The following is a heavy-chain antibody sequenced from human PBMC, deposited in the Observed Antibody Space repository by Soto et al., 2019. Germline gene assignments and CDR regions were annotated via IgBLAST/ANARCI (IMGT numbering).Heavy chain of an antibody. CDR3: NTRANEAAGTEDWFDP. CDR2: IKSKTDGGTT. J-gene: IGHJ5*02. D-gene: IGHD6-13*01. Sequence: EVQLVESGGGLVKPGGSLRLSCAASGFTFSNAWMSWVRQAPGKGLEWVGRIKSKTDGGTTDYAAPVKGRFTISRDDSKNTLYLQMNSLKNEDTAVYYCNTRANEAAGTEDWFDPWGQGTLVTVSS. V-gene: IGHV3-15*01. CDR1: GFTFSNAW.